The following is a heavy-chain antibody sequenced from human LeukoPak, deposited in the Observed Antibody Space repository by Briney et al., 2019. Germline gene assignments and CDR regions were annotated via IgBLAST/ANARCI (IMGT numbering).Heavy chain of an antibody. V-gene: IGHV4-59*08. CDR1: GGSISSYY. J-gene: IGHJ4*02. CDR3: ASSWELLPPAPDY. D-gene: IGHD1-26*01. CDR2: IYYSGST. Sequence: PSETLSLTCTVSGGSISSYYWSWIRQPPGKGLECIGYIYYSGSTNYNPSLKSRVTISVDTSKNQFSLKLSSVTAADTAVYYCASSWELLPPAPDYWGQGTLVTVSS.